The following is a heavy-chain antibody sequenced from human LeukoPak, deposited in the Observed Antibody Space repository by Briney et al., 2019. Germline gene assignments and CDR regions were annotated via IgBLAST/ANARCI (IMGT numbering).Heavy chain of an antibody. Sequence: SGGSLRLSCAASGFTFDDYAMHWVRQAPGKGLEWVSGISWNSSSIDYADSVKGRFTISRDNAKNSLYLQMNSLRAEDTALYYCAKDYYDSSGYYYREGYFDYWGQGTLVTVSS. CDR3: AKDYYDSSGYYYREGYFDY. D-gene: IGHD3-22*01. J-gene: IGHJ4*02. V-gene: IGHV3-9*01. CDR2: ISWNSSSI. CDR1: GFTFDDYA.